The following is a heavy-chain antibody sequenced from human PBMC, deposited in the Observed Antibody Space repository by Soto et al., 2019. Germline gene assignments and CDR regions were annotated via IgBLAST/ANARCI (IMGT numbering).Heavy chain of an antibody. D-gene: IGHD3-22*01. J-gene: IGHJ4*02. Sequence: GGSMRLSCAASGFTFSNAWMNWVRQAPGKGLEWVGRIKSKTDGGTTDYAAPVKGRFTISRDDSKNTLYLQMNSLKTEDTAVYYCTTDRHITYYYDSSGPSPRLDYRGQGTLVTVPS. CDR2: IKSKTDGGTT. CDR1: GFTFSNAW. V-gene: IGHV3-15*07. CDR3: TTDRHITYYYDSSGPSPRLDY.